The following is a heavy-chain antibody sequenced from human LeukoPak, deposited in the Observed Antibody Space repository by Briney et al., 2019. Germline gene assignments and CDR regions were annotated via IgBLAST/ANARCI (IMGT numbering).Heavy chain of an antibody. J-gene: IGHJ4*02. CDR2: LYIGGNT. V-gene: IGHV3-23*05. CDR3: MTAAGYNFGQY. D-gene: IGHD5-18*01. Sequence: GGSLRLSCATSGFTFSSYAMNWVRQAPGKGLEWVSALYIGGNTYYADSVRGRFTISRDNSKNTLYLQMNSLRAEDTAIYYCMTAAGYNFGQYWGQGTLVTVSS. CDR1: GFTFSSYA.